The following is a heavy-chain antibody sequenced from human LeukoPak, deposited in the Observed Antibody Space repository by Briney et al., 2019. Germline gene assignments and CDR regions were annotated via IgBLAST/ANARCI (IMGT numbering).Heavy chain of an antibody. CDR1: GFTFSSYS. Sequence: PGGSLRLSCAASGFTFSSYSMNWVRQAPGKGLEWVSSISSSSSYIYYADSVKGRFTISRDNAKNSLYLQMNSLRAEDTAVYYCARDMAMVRGVIISPRSYYFDYWGQGPLVTVSS. J-gene: IGHJ4*02. CDR2: ISSSSSYI. V-gene: IGHV3-21*01. CDR3: ARDMAMVRGVIISPRSYYFDY. D-gene: IGHD3-10*01.